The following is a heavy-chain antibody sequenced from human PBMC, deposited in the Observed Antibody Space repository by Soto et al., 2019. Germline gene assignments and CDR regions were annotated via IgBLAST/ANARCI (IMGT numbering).Heavy chain of an antibody. D-gene: IGHD6-19*01. CDR2: ISSSSSYI. CDR3: ARVMVAGTSSDWFDP. J-gene: IGHJ5*02. CDR1: GFTFSSYA. V-gene: IGHV3-21*01. Sequence: EVQLLESGGGLVQPGGSLRLSCAASGFTFSSYAMSWVRQAPGKGLEWVSAISSSSSYIYYADSVKGRFTISRDNTKNSLYLQMNSLRAEDTAVYYCARVMVAGTSSDWFDPWGQGTLVTVSS.